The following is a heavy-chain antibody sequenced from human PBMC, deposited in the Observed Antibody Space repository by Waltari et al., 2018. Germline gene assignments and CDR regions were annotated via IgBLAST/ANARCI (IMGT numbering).Heavy chain of an antibody. V-gene: IGHV4-59*01. CDR2: IYYSGST. Sequence: QVQLQESGPGLVKPSETLSLTCTVSGGSISSYYWSWIRQPPGKGLEWIGYIYYSGSTNYNPSLKSRVTISVDTSKNQFSLKLSSVTAADTAVYYCARASSSELQIDYWGQGTLVTVSS. J-gene: IGHJ4*02. D-gene: IGHD6-6*01. CDR1: GGSISSYY. CDR3: ARASSSELQIDY.